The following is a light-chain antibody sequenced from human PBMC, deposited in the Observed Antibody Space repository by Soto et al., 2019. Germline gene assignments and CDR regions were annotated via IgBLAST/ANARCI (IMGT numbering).Light chain of an antibody. J-gene: IGKJ2*01. CDR3: QQSYSTPYT. CDR2: AAS. Sequence: DIQMTQSPSSLSASVGDRVTITCRASQSISSYLNWYQQKPGKAPKLLIYAASSLQSVVPSRFTGSGSGTDFTLTISSLQPEDFATYYCQQSYSTPYTFVHGTKLEIK. V-gene: IGKV1-39*01. CDR1: QSISSY.